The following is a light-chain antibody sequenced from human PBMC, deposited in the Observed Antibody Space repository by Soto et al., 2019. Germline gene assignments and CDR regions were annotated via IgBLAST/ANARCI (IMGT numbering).Light chain of an antibody. V-gene: IGLV6-57*04. CDR2: ESD. Sequence: NFMLTQPHSVSESPGKTVTISCTRSSGSIASNYVQWYQQRPGSAPTTVIYESDQRPSGVPARFSGSIDSSSNSASLTISGLKTEDEADYYCESYDNNNHWVFGGGTKLTVL. CDR3: ESYDNNNHWV. CDR1: SGSIASNY. J-gene: IGLJ3*02.